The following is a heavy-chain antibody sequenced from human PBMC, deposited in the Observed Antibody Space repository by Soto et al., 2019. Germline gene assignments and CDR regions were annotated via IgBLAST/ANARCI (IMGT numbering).Heavy chain of an antibody. V-gene: IGHV4-39*07. CDR2: IYYSGST. J-gene: IGHJ3*02. CDR3: ALNYYGSGGNNDAIDI. CDR1: GGSISSSSYY. Sequence: PSGTLSLTCTVSGGSISSSSYYWGWIRQPPGKGLEWIGSIYYSGSTYYNPSLKSRVTISVDTSKNQFSLKLSSVTAADTAVYYCALNYYGSGGNNDAIDIWGQGTMVTVSS. D-gene: IGHD3-10*01.